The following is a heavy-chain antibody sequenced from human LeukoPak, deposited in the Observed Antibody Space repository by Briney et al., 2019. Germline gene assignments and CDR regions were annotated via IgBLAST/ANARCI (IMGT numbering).Heavy chain of an antibody. D-gene: IGHD4-11*01. CDR2: IKQDGSKK. CDR3: AKMTTIYYYYGMDV. J-gene: IGHJ6*02. Sequence: PGGSLRLSCVASGFPFSSYWMTWVRQAPGKGLEWVANIKQDGSKKSYVDSVKGRFTISRDNAKNSLYLQMNSLRAEDTAVYYCAKMTTIYYYYGMDVWGQGTTVTVSS. CDR1: GFPFSSYW. V-gene: IGHV3-7*01.